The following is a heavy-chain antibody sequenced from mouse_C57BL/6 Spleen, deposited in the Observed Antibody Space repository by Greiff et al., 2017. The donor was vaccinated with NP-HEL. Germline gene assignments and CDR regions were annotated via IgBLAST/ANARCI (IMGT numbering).Heavy chain of an antibody. Sequence: EVQLQQSGPELVKPGASVKISCKASGYTFTDYYMNWVKQSHGKSLEWIGDINPNNGGTSYNQKFKGKATLTVDKSSSTAYMELRSLTSEDSAVYYCARTPITTVVDWYFDVWGTGTTVTVSS. CDR3: ARTPITTVVDWYFDV. CDR1: GYTFTDYY. J-gene: IGHJ1*03. V-gene: IGHV1-26*01. D-gene: IGHD1-1*01. CDR2: INPNNGGT.